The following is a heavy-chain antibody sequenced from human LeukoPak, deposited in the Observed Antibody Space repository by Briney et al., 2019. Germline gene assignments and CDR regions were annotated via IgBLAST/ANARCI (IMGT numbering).Heavy chain of an antibody. Sequence: SETLSLTCAVYGGSFSGYYWSWIRQPPGKGLEWIGEINHSGSTNYNPSLKSRVTISVDTSKNQFSLKLSSVTAADTAVYYCARQGCSSTSCYAYFDYRGQGALVTVSS. J-gene: IGHJ4*02. D-gene: IGHD2-2*01. V-gene: IGHV4-34*01. CDR1: GGSFSGYY. CDR2: INHSGST. CDR3: ARQGCSSTSCYAYFDY.